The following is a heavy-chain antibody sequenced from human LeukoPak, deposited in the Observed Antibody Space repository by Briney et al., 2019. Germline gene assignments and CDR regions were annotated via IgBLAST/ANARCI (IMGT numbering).Heavy chain of an antibody. D-gene: IGHD3-22*01. CDR3: ARDLTYDSGGYYYGLDY. J-gene: IGHJ4*02. Sequence: GRSLRLSCAASGFTFSSYAMHWVRQAPGKGLEWVAVISYDGSNKYYADSVKGRFTISRGNSKNTLYLQMNSLRAEDTAVYYCARDLTYDSGGYYYGLDYWGQGTLVTVSS. CDR1: GFTFSSYA. V-gene: IGHV3-30*04. CDR2: ISYDGSNK.